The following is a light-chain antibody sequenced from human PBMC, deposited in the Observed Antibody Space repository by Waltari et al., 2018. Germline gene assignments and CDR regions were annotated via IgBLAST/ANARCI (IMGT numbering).Light chain of an antibody. Sequence: EIVMTQTPLSLAVTPGQPASISCTSTLSLLHTDGKAYVYWYVQKSGQSPQLLIYEVSSRFSGVPHRFSGSGSETDFTLKISRVEPEDVGIYYCMQGLNIPYTFGQGTKLEMK. V-gene: IGKV2-29*03. CDR3: MQGLNIPYT. J-gene: IGKJ2*01. CDR1: LSLLHTDGKAY. CDR2: EVS.